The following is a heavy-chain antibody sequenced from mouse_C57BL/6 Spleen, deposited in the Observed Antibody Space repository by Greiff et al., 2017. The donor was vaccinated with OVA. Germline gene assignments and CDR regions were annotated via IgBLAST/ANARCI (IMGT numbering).Heavy chain of an antibody. Sequence: EVKVEESGGGLVQPGGSMKLSCVASGFTFSNYWMNWVRQSPEKGLEWVAQIRLKSDNYATHYAESVKGRFTISRDNSKSRVYLQMNNLRAEDTGIDYCTTRDSPLYFDVWGTGTTVTVSS. J-gene: IGHJ1*03. CDR1: GFTFSNYW. CDR3: TTRDSPLYFDV. V-gene: IGHV6-3*01. CDR2: IRLKSDNYAT.